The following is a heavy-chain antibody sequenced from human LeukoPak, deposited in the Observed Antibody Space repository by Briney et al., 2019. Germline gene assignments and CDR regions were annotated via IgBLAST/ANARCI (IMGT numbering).Heavy chain of an antibody. D-gene: IGHD2-2*01. CDR1: GGSISNYY. J-gene: IGHJ5*02. CDR3: AISLGYCSSTSCFRWFDP. Sequence: SETLSLTCTVSGGSISNYYWNWIRQPPGKGLEWIGYIYYSGTTNYNPSLKSRVSMSVDTSKNQFSLKLSSVTAADTAVYYCAISLGYCSSTSCFRWFDPWGQGTLVTVSS. V-gene: IGHV4-59*01. CDR2: IYYSGTT.